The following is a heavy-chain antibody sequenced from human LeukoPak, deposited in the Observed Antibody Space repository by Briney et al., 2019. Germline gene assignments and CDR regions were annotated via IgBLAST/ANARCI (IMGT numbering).Heavy chain of an antibody. J-gene: IGHJ6*03. D-gene: IGHD6-19*01. Sequence: SETLSLTCAVYGGSFSGYYWSWIRQPPGKGLEWIGEINHSGSTNYNPSLKSRVTISVDTSKNQFSLKPSSVTAADTAVYYCASIAVADDYYYYMDVWGKGTTVTVSS. CDR1: GGSFSGYY. CDR2: INHSGST. V-gene: IGHV4-34*01. CDR3: ASIAVADDYYYYMDV.